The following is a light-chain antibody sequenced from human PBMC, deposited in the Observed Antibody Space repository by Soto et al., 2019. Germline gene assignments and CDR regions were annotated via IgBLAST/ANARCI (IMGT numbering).Light chain of an antibody. V-gene: IGKV3-20*01. CDR3: QHYGSSPWT. Sequence: EIVLTQSPGTLSLSPGERATLSCRASQSVGGSYLAWFQQKPGQAPRLLIYVASTRATGVPDRFSGSGSATDCSLTIICLEAEDFAVYYCQHYGSSPWTFGQGTKVEIK. J-gene: IGKJ1*01. CDR2: VAS. CDR1: QSVGGSY.